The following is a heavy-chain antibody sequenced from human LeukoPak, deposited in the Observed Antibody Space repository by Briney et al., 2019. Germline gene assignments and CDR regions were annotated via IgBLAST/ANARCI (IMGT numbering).Heavy chain of an antibody. D-gene: IGHD3-22*01. CDR1: GGSINSSAYY. Sequence: PSETLSLTCTVSGGSINSSAYYWGWVRQPSGKGLEWIGSVYNSGSTYYNPSLKSRVIVSLHMSQNQFSLRLTSVTAADTAVYYCARSMEYDSSGYPSWGQGTLVTVSS. V-gene: IGHV4-39*07. CDR2: VYNSGST. CDR3: ARSMEYDSSGYPS. J-gene: IGHJ5*02.